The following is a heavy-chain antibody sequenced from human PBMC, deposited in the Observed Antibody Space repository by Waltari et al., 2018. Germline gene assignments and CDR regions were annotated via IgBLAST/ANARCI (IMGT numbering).Heavy chain of an antibody. Sequence: EVQLVESGGGLVQPGGSLRLSCAASGFTFSSYSMNWVRQAPGKGLEWVSYISSSSSTIYYADSVKGRFTISRDNAKNSLYLQMNSLRAEDTAVYYCAREKEVWLGEWTDYMDVWGKGTTVTISS. CDR1: GFTFSSYS. V-gene: IGHV3-48*04. D-gene: IGHD3-10*01. CDR2: ISSSSSTI. J-gene: IGHJ6*03. CDR3: AREKEVWLGEWTDYMDV.